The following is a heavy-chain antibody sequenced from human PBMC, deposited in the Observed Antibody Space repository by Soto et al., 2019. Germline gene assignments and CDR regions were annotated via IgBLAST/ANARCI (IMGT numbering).Heavy chain of an antibody. CDR3: ARSGAELTMYFDH. CDR2: IGSYNGNT. J-gene: IGHJ4*02. V-gene: IGHV1-18*01. D-gene: IGHD1-7*01. Sequence: QVQLVQSGAEVKEPGASVKVSCKASGYRFSIFGSSWVRQAPGQGLEWMGWIGSYNGNTDYEQKLQGRVTLTTDTSTSTAYMELKSLRSDDTAVYYCARSGAELTMYFDHWGRGTLVTVSS. CDR1: GYRFSIFG.